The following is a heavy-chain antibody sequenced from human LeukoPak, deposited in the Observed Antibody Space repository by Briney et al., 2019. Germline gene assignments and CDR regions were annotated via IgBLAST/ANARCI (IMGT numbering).Heavy chain of an antibody. CDR1: GGSFSGYY. J-gene: IGHJ4*02. CDR3: ARSFSGSYPDY. V-gene: IGHV4-59*12. D-gene: IGHD1-26*01. Sequence: SETLSLTCAVYGGSFSGYYWSWIRQPPGKGLEWIGYIYYSGSTNYNPSLKSRVTISVDTSKNQFSLKLSSVTAADTAVYYCARSFSGSYPDYWGQGTLVTVSS. CDR2: IYYSGST.